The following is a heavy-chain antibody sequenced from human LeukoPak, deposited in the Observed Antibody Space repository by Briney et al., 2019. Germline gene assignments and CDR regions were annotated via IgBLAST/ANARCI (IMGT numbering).Heavy chain of an antibody. CDR1: GGSISSYY. CDR2: IFYSGST. V-gene: IGHV4-59*01. J-gene: IGHJ4*02. Sequence: PSETLSLTCTVSGGSISSYYWNWIRQPPGKGLEWIGYIFYSGSTNYNPFLKSRVTISVDTSKNQFSLKLSSVTAADTAVYYCARQSSSLTYLDSWGQGTLVTVSS. CDR3: ARQSSSLTYLDS. D-gene: IGHD3-9*01.